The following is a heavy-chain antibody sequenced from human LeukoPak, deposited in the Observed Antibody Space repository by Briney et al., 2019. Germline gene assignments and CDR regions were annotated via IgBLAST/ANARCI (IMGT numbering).Heavy chain of an antibody. CDR2: IYYSGST. J-gene: IGHJ3*02. V-gene: IGHV4-31*03. CDR1: GGSISSGGYY. CDR3: ARGNRGVYAFDI. D-gene: IGHD3-10*01. Sequence: QPSQTLSLNCTVSGGSISSGGYYWSWIRQHPGKGLEWIGYIYYSGSTYYNPSLKSRVTISVDTSKNQFSLKLSSVTAADTAVYYCARGNRGVYAFDIWGQGTMVTVSS.